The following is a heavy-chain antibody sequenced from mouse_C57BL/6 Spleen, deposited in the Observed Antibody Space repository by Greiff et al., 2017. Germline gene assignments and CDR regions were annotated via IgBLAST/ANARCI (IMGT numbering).Heavy chain of an antibody. V-gene: IGHV1-19*01. D-gene: IGHD1-1*01. J-gene: IGHJ4*01. CDR3: ATLYYGSSTDY. CDR2: INPYNGGT. CDR1: GYTFTDYY. Sequence: VQLQQSGPVLVKPGASVKMSCKASGYTFTDYYMNWVKQSHGKSLEWIGVINPYNGGTSYNQKFKGKATLTVDKSSSTAYMELNSLTSEDSAVYYCATLYYGSSTDYWGQGTSVTVSS.